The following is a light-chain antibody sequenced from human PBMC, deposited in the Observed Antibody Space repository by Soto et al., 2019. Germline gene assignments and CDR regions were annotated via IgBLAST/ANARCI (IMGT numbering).Light chain of an antibody. Sequence: DIQMTQSPSTLSASVGDRVTITSRASQSISSWLAWYQQKPGKATKLLIYKASSLESWVPSRFSGSGSGTEFTLTISSLQPDDFATYYCQQYNSYWTFGQGTKVDIK. CDR1: QSISSW. V-gene: IGKV1-5*03. J-gene: IGKJ1*01. CDR2: KAS. CDR3: QQYNSYWT.